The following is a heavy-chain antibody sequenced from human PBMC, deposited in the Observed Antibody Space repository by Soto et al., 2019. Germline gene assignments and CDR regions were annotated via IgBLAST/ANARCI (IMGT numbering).Heavy chain of an antibody. J-gene: IGHJ4*02. CDR1: GYSISSGSW. CDR3: AKVGSWNLEY. D-gene: IGHD1-1*01. Sequence: SETLSLTCDVSGYSISSGSWWGWVRQPPGKGLEWIGEIHLSESANYKSSLKRRVTISADKSKNQFSLEVRSVTAADTAVYYCAKVGSWNLEYWGQGTPVTVSS. V-gene: IGHV4-4*02. CDR2: IHLSESA.